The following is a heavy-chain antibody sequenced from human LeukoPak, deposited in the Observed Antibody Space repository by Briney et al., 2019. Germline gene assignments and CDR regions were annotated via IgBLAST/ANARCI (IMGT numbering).Heavy chain of an antibody. J-gene: IGHJ4*02. D-gene: IGHD3-22*01. CDR3: ARGDDSSGYY. V-gene: IGHV1-46*01. Sequence: GASVKVSCKASGYTFTRFYLYWLRQAPGQGLEWMGTINPNGNTPRYAQKFQGRVTMTKDTSTSTIYLELTSLRSEDTAVYYCARGDDSSGYYWGQGTLVTVSS. CDR1: GYTFTRFY. CDR2: INPNGNTP.